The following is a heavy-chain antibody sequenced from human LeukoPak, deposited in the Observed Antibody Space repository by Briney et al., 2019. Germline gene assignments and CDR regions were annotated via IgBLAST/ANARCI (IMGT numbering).Heavy chain of an antibody. V-gene: IGHV3-7*03. J-gene: IGHJ6*01. CDR1: GFTFSSYW. CDR3: ARGGGLDV. CDR2: IKQDGSEK. Sequence: GGSLRLSCAASGFTFSSYWMSWVRQAPGKGLEWVANIKQDGSEKHYADSVKGRFTISRDNAKNSLYLQMSNLRAEDTAVYFCARGGGLDVWGQGATVTVSS. D-gene: IGHD3-16*01.